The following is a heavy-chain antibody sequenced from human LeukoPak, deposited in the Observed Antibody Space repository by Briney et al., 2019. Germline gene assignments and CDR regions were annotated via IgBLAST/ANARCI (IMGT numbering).Heavy chain of an antibody. CDR1: GYSISSGYY. CDR2: IHYSARI. D-gene: IGHD6-13*01. J-gene: IGHJ4*02. CDR3: ARRQGYLNDY. V-gene: IGHV4-38-2*02. Sequence: SETLSLTCTVSGYSISSGYYWGWIRQPLGKGLEWIGSIHYSARIYYNPSLKSRVTISVDTSKNQFSLKLSSVTAADTAVYYCARRQGYLNDYWGQGTLVTVSS.